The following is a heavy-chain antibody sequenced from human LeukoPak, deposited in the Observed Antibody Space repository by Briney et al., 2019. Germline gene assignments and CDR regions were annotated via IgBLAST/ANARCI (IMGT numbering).Heavy chain of an antibody. CDR1: GDSVSSYSGG. D-gene: IGHD7-27*01. Sequence: SQTLSLTRAISGDSVSSYSGGWNWIRQSPSRGLEWLGRTYYRSKWYNDYAVSLRSRITVNPDTSKNHFSLQLNSVTPEDTAVYYCTRGGLGRPDAFDIWGQGTMVTVSS. CDR2: TYYRSKWYN. CDR3: TRGGLGRPDAFDI. V-gene: IGHV6-1*01. J-gene: IGHJ3*02.